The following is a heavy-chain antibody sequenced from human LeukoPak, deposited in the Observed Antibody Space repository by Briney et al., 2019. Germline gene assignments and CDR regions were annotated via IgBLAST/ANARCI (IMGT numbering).Heavy chain of an antibody. J-gene: IGHJ4*02. Sequence: GGSLRLSCAASGFTFSSYWMSWVRQAPGRGLEWVANINQGGSEKYYVDSVKGRFTISRDNAKNSLYLQMNSLRAEDTAVYYCARARSSSSWYSDYWGQGTLVTVSS. D-gene: IGHD6-13*01. V-gene: IGHV3-7*02. CDR2: INQGGSEK. CDR3: ARARSSSSWYSDY. CDR1: GFTFSSYW.